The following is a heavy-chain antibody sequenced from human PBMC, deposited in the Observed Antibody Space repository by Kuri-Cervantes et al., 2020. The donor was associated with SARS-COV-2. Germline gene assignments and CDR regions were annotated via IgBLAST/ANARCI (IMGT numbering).Heavy chain of an antibody. V-gene: IGHV1-18*01. CDR1: GYTFTSYG. Sequence: ASVKVSCKASGYTFTSYGISWVRQAPGQGLEWMGWISAYNGNTNYAQKLQGRVTMTTDTSTSTAYMELRSLRPDDTAVYYCARDSCSSTSCYPNYHYCMDDWGQGTTVTVSS. CDR3: ARDSCSSTSCYPNYHYCMDD. D-gene: IGHD2-2*01. CDR2: ISAYNGNT. J-gene: IGHJ6*02.